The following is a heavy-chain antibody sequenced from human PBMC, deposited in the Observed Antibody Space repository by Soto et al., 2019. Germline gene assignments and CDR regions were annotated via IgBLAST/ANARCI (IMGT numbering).Heavy chain of an antibody. CDR1: GYTLTELS. V-gene: IGHV1-24*01. Sequence: ASVKVSCKVSGYTLTELSMHWVRQAPGKGLEWMGGFDPEDGETIYAQKFQGRVTMTEDTSTDTAYMELSSLRSEDTAVYYCATVLYTVTDPEYYFDYWGQGTLVTVSS. D-gene: IGHD4-17*01. CDR2: FDPEDGET. CDR3: ATVLYTVTDPEYYFDY. J-gene: IGHJ4*02.